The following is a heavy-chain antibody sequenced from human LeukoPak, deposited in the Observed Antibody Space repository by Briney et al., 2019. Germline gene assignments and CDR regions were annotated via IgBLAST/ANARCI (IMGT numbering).Heavy chain of an antibody. CDR1: GGSVSSTTYY. Sequence: PSETLSLTCTVSGGSVSSTTYYWSWIRQPPGKGLEWIASINYSGSTYYNPSLKSRVTISVDTSENQFSLKLSSVTAADTAVYYCARELGEGAFDIWGQGTMVTVSS. J-gene: IGHJ3*02. CDR2: INYSGST. V-gene: IGHV4-39*02. CDR3: ARELGEGAFDI.